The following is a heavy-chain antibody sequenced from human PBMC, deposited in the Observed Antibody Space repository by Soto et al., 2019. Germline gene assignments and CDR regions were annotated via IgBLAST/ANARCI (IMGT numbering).Heavy chain of an antibody. Sequence: EVQLLESGGGLVQPGGSLRLSCAASGFSFVNYAMNWVRQAPGKGLEWVSGLSGSGTSTYYADSVKGRFTISRDNSWDTLFLQMNSLTADDTAVYYCAKATTNGGWFNPFDSWGQGALGTVSS. J-gene: IGHJ4*02. CDR2: LSGSGTST. V-gene: IGHV3-23*01. CDR3: AKATTNGGWFNPFDS. CDR1: GFSFVNYA. D-gene: IGHD6-19*01.